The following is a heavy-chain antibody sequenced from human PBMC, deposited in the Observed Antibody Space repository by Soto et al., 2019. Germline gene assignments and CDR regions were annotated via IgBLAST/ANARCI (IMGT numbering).Heavy chain of an antibody. J-gene: IGHJ4*02. V-gene: IGHV4-30-2*01. Sequence: SETLSLTCAVSGGSINSGGYSWSWIRQPPGKGLEWIGYIYHSGSTNYNPSLKSRVTISVDRSKNQFSLKLSSVTAADTAVYYCARIAAAPYDPWNHGYYFDYWGQGTLVTVSS. CDR3: ARIAAAPYDPWNHGYYFDY. CDR1: GGSINSGGYS. D-gene: IGHD6-13*01. CDR2: IYHSGST.